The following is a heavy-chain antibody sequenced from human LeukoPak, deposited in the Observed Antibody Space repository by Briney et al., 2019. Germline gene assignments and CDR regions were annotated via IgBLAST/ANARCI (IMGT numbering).Heavy chain of an antibody. CDR3: ARDPGLGAGPLTYYGMDV. CDR1: GYTLTSYG. V-gene: IGHV1-18*01. D-gene: IGHD6-19*01. Sequence: ASVKVSCKASGYTLTSYGISWVRQAPGQGLEWMGWISAYNGNTNYAQKLQGRVTMTTDTSTSTAYMELRSLRSDDTAVYYCARDPGLGAGPLTYYGMDVWGQGTTVTVSS. CDR2: ISAYNGNT. J-gene: IGHJ6*02.